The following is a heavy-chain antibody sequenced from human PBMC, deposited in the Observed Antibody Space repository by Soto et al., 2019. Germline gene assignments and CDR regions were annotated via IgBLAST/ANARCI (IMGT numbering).Heavy chain of an antibody. CDR2: IYYTGTT. D-gene: IGHD5-12*01. V-gene: IGHV4-59*01. J-gene: IGHJ4*02. CDR1: GVSISSSY. Sequence: LTLTCTVSGVSISSSYWSWIRQSPGTGLEWIGYIYYTGTTNYNPSLKRRVTISLDTAKNQFSLNVNSLTTADTAVYFCARGGNRYSNTASGVGGFDFWGQGTLVTVSS. CDR3: ARGGNRYSNTASGVGGFDF.